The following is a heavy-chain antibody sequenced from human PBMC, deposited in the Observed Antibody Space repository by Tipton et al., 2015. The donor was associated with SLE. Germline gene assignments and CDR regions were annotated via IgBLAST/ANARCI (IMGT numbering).Heavy chain of an antibody. CDR1: GGSISSYY. CDR2: IYTSGST. D-gene: IGHD4-23*01. Sequence: TLSLTCTVSGGSISSYYWSWIRQPPGKGLEWIGYIYTSGSTNYNPSLKSRVTISVDTSKNQFSLKLSSVTAADTAVYYCARTTVALDYWGQGTLVTVSS. CDR3: ARTTVALDY. V-gene: IGHV4-4*09. J-gene: IGHJ4*02.